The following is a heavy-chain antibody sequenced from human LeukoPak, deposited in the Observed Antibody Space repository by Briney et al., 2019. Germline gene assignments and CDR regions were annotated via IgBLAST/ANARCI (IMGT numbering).Heavy chain of an antibody. J-gene: IGHJ4*02. Sequence: ASVKVSCKASGYTLSSYYIHWVRQAPGQGLEWMGFINPSGGSTSYAQKFQGRVTMTRDTSTSAVYMELSSLRSEDTAMYYCARNVGSGFDYWGQGTLVTVSS. D-gene: IGHD1-1*01. V-gene: IGHV1-46*01. CDR3: ARNVGSGFDY. CDR1: GYTLSSYY. CDR2: INPSGGST.